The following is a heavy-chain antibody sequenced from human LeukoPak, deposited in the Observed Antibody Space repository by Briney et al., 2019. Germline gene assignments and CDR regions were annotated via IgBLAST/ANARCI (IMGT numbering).Heavy chain of an antibody. V-gene: IGHV3-30*03. D-gene: IGHD3-10*01. CDR3: ARDRITMVRGTNYYYGMDV. CDR1: GFTFSSYG. CDR2: ISYDGSNK. Sequence: QSGGSLRLSCAASGFTFSSYGMHWGRQAPGKGLEWVAVISYDGSNKYYADSVKGRFTISRDNSKNTLYPQMNSLRAEDMAVYYCARDRITMVRGTNYYYGMDVWGQGTTVTVSS. J-gene: IGHJ6*02.